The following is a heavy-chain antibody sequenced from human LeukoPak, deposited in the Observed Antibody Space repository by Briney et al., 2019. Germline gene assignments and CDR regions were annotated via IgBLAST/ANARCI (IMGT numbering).Heavy chain of an antibody. CDR3: AKDLGRYRNNYFDY. CDR2: ISGSGGGT. J-gene: IGHJ4*02. Sequence: GGSLRLPCAASGFTFNSYAMSWVRQAPEKGLEWVATISGSGGGTYYADSVKGRFTISRDDSKNTLYLQMNSLRAEDTAVYYCAKDLGRYRNNYFDYWGQGTLITVSS. D-gene: IGHD1-26*01. V-gene: IGHV3-23*01. CDR1: GFTFNSYA.